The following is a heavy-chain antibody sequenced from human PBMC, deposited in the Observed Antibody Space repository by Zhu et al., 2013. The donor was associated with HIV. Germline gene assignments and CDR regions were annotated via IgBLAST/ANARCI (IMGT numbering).Heavy chain of an antibody. D-gene: IGHD2-15*01. CDR1: GYSFTGYY. V-gene: IGHV1-2*02. CDR2: INPNSGGT. J-gene: IGHJ5*02. Sequence: QVQLVQSGTEVKKPGASVKVSCKASGYSFTGYYMHWVRQVPGQGLEWMGWINPNSGGTKYAQKFQGRVTLTRDTSIRTAYMELSRLKFDDTAVYYCARSGNCSGGSCRRRRFDPWGQGTLVTVSS. CDR3: ARSGNCSGGSCRRRRFDP.